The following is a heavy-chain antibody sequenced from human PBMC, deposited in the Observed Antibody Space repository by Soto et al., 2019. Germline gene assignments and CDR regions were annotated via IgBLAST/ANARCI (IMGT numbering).Heavy chain of an antibody. CDR2: IIPIFGTA. CDR1: GGTFSSYA. Sequence: SVKVSCKASGGTFSSYAISWVRQAPGQGLEWMGGIIPIFGTANYAQKFQGRVTITADKSTSTAYMELSSLRSEDTAVYYCARLFIVGALDAFDIWGQGTMVTVSS. J-gene: IGHJ3*02. D-gene: IGHD1-26*01. CDR3: ARLFIVGALDAFDI. V-gene: IGHV1-69*06.